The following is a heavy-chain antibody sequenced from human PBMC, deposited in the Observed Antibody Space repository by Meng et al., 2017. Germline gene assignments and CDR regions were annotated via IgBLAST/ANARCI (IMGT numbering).Heavy chain of an antibody. CDR2: IYSGGST. D-gene: IGHD6-19*01. V-gene: IGHV3-53*02. CDR3: ARDSSSGWYHNY. CDR1: GFSVNTSY. J-gene: IGHJ4*02. Sequence: EWRSAGTGGGLFRPWGSLTLSCTASGFSVNTSYMSWVRQAPGKGLEWVSVIYSGGSTYYADSVKGRFSISRDNSKNTLYLQMNSLRAEDTAVYFCARDSSSGWYHNYWGQGTLVTVSS.